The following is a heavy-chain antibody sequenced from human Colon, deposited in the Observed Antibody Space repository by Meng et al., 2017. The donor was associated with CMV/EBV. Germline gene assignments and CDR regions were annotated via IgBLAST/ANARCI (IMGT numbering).Heavy chain of an antibody. V-gene: IGHV3-23*01. CDR3: AKDRAYCGSFSCSPNYFDG. D-gene: IGHD2-21*01. CDR1: GFTFGSHA. CDR2: VSGSGSST. Sequence: GESLKISCAASGFTFGSHAMNWVRQAPGRGLEWVSGVSGSGSSTTYADSVKGRFTISRDNSKNTLYLRMIDLRAEDTAMYYCAKDRAYCGSFSCSPNYFDGWGQGNLVTVSS. J-gene: IGHJ4*02.